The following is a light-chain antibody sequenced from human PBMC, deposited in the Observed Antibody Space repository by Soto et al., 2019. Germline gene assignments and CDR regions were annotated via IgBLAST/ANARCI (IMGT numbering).Light chain of an antibody. CDR3: ATWDDTVHGPI. CDR2: SNN. Sequence: QSVLTQPPSASGAPGLRVTISCSGSDSDIGTNAVNWYQHLPGVAPKLLIYSNNQRPSGVPGRFSASTSGTSASLAISGLQSEDEGDYYCATWDDTVHGPIFGGGTKLTVL. CDR1: DSDIGTNA. V-gene: IGLV1-44*01. J-gene: IGLJ2*01.